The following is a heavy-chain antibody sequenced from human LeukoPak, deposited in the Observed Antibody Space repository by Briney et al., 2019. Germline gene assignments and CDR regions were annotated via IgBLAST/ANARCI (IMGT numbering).Heavy chain of an antibody. CDR2: ISGSGGST. J-gene: IGHJ4*02. Sequence: GGSLRLSCAASGFTFSSYAMSWVCQAPGKGLEWVSAISGSGGSTYYADSVKGRFTISRDNSKNTLYLQMNSLRAEDTAIYYCTKDTLRSGYPSQFDYWGQGILVTVSS. V-gene: IGHV3-23*01. CDR1: GFTFSSYA. CDR3: TKDTLRSGYPSQFDY. D-gene: IGHD5-18*01.